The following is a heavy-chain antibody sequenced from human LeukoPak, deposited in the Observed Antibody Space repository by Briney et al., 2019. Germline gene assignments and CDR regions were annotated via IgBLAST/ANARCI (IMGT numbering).Heavy chain of an antibody. V-gene: IGHV4-59*01. CDR3: ARGDSGSYPFTD. D-gene: IGHD1-26*01. CDR2: IYYSGST. J-gene: IGHJ4*02. Sequence: PSETLSLTCTVSGGSISSYYWSRIRQPPGKGLEWIGYIYYSGSTNYNPSLKSRVTISIDTSKNQFSLKLSSVTAADTAVYYCARGDSGSYPFTDWGQGTLVTVSS. CDR1: GGSISSYY.